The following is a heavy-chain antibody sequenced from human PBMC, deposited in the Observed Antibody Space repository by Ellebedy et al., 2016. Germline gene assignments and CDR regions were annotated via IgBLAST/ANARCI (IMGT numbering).Heavy chain of an antibody. CDR2: IHYRGNT. D-gene: IGHD1-26*01. CDR1: GGSISGYY. J-gene: IGHJ4*02. V-gene: IGHV4-59*01. CDR3: TRDRVGTTDV. Sequence: SETLSLXXTVSGGSISGYYWSWIRQSPGMGLEWIGYIHYRGNTDYNPSLKSRASISADTSQNQFSLKLTSVTAADTAIYYCTRDRVGTTDVWGQGTLVTVSS.